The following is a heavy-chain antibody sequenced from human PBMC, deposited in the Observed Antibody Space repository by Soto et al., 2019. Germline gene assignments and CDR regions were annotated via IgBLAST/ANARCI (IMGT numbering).Heavy chain of an antibody. CDR1: GYRFSSSW. J-gene: IGHJ4*02. CDR2: VYPSDSDV. D-gene: IGHD1-1*01. CDR3: TKGATNAYDS. V-gene: IGHV5-51*01. Sequence: PGASLKISCQGTGYRFSSSWIGWVRQKPGKGLEWLGNVYPSDSDVRYSPAFEGQATISADNSINAAFLQLLHLNDSDPALYYCTKGATNAYDSWGEGTRVTGSS.